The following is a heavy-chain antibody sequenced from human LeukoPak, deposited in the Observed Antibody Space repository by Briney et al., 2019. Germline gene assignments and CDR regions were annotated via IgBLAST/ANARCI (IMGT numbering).Heavy chain of an antibody. Sequence: PGGSLRLSCAVSGFTFSDYYMSWVRQAPGKGLEWVSYISSTSTYTNYADSVKGRFTISRDNAKNSLYLQMNSLRAEDTAVYYCARDLAPWGSISNSDYWGQGTLVTVSS. CDR3: ARDLAPWGSISNSDY. CDR2: ISSTSTYT. CDR1: GFTFSDYY. J-gene: IGHJ4*02. D-gene: IGHD7-27*01. V-gene: IGHV3-11*05.